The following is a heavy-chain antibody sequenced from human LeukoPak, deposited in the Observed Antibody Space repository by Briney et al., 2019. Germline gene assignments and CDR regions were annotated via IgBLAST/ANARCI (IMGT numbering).Heavy chain of an antibody. CDR2: TYYSGST. J-gene: IGHJ5*02. Sequence: PSETLSLTCTVSGGSISSGDYYWSWIRQPPGKGLEWIGYTYYSGSTYYNPSLKSRVTISVDTSKNQFSLKLSSVTAADTAVYYCAREARGQLLYWFDPWGQGTLVTVSS. CDR1: GGSISSGDYY. D-gene: IGHD2-2*01. CDR3: AREARGQLLYWFDP. V-gene: IGHV4-30-4*08.